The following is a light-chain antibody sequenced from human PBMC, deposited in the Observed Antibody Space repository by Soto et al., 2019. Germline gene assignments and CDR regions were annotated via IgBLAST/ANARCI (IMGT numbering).Light chain of an antibody. CDR3: SSYTSSSPYV. CDR2: DVS. V-gene: IGLV2-18*02. J-gene: IGLJ1*01. CDR1: SSDVGGSNG. Sequence: QSVLTQPPSVSGSPGQSVAISCTGTSSDVGGSNGFSWYQQPPGTAPKLMIYDVSNRPSGVPDRFSGSKSGNTASLTITGLQAEDEGDYYCSSYTSSSPYVFGTGTKVPVL.